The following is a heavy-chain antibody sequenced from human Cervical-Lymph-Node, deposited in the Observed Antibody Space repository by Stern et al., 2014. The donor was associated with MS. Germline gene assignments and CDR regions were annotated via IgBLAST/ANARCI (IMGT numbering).Heavy chain of an antibody. CDR2: IYPYDSDT. V-gene: IGHV5-51*01. Sequence: EVQLVESGAEVKKPGESLKISCKLSGYSFTIYYIAWVRQMPGKGLEWMGVIYPYDSDTTYSPSSKGQVTISADKSITTAYLQWSSLRASDTAMYYCARHVQGFDYWGQGTLVTVSS. CDR1: GYSFTIYY. CDR3: ARHVQGFDY. J-gene: IGHJ4*02.